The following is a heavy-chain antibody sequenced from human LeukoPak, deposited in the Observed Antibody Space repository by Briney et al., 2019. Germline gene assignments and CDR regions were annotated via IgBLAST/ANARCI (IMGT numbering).Heavy chain of an antibody. D-gene: IGHD6-6*01. CDR1: GFTFSSYG. V-gene: IGHV3-30*18. J-gene: IGHJ6*02. CDR2: ISYDGSNK. Sequence: GRSLRLSCAASGFTFSSYGMHWVSQAPGKGLEWVAVISYDGSNKYYADSVKGRFTISRDNSKNTLYLQMNSLRAEDTAVYYCAKNLIAARRPYYYYGMDVWGQGTTVTVSS. CDR3: AKNLIAARRPYYYYGMDV.